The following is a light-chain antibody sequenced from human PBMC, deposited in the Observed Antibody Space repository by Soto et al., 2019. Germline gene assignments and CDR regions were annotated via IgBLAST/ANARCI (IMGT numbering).Light chain of an antibody. V-gene: IGKV3-11*01. CDR2: DAS. J-gene: IGKJ4*01. CDR3: QQRYIGLT. CDR1: QSVSRY. Sequence: EIVLTQSPVTLSLSPGERATLSCRASQSVSRYLAWYQQKPGQAPRLLVYDASNRATGIPARFSGSGSGTDFILTISSLEPEDFAVYYCQQRYIGLTFGGGTKVEMK.